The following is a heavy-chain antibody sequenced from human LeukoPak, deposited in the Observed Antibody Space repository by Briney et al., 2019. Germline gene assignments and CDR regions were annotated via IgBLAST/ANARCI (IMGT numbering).Heavy chain of an antibody. CDR2: FKSKTDGGTT. CDR1: GFTFSNAL. J-gene: IGHJ4*02. Sequence: PRGSLRLSCAAPGFTFSNALMSCVRPTPGKGLEWVGLFKSKTDGGTTDYAALVKGRFTISRDDSKNTLYLQMNSLKSEDTAVYYCTTAVVIGSYVVYFDYWGQGTLVTVSS. V-gene: IGHV3-15*01. CDR3: TTAVVIGSYVVYFDY. D-gene: IGHD1-26*01.